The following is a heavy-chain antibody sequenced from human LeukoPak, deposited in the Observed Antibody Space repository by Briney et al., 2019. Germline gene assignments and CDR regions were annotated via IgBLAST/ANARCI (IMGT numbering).Heavy chain of an antibody. CDR3: ARGADYYYYGMDV. V-gene: IGHV4-39*07. Sequence: TSETLSLTCTVSGGSISSSSYYWGWIRQPPGKGLEWIGSIYYSGSTYHNPSLKSRVTISVDTSKNQFSLKLSSVTAADTAVYYCARGADYYYYGMDVWGQGTTVTVSS. J-gene: IGHJ6*02. CDR1: GGSISSSSYY. CDR2: IYYSGST.